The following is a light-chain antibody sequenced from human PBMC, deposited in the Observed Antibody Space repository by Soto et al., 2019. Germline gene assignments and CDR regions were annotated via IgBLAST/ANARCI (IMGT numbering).Light chain of an antibody. CDR2: GDN. CDR1: SSNIGAEYD. J-gene: IGLJ1*01. Sequence: QSVLTQPPSVSGAPGQRVAISCTGSSSNIGAEYDVHWYQQLPGTAPKRLIYGDNNRPSGVPDRVSGSKSGTSASLAITGLQPEDEADYYCNSYVAGSNVFGTGTKGTVL. CDR3: NSYVAGSNV. V-gene: IGLV1-40*01.